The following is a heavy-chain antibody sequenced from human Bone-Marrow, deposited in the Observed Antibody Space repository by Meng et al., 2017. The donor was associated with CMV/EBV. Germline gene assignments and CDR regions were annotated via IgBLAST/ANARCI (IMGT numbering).Heavy chain of an antibody. CDR2: IRSKAYGGTT. D-gene: IGHD3-3*01. CDR3: ARDWRSYYDFWSGYYGMDV. J-gene: IGHJ6*02. CDR1: GFTFSSYW. V-gene: IGHV3-71*01. Sequence: GESLKISCAASGFTFSSYWMSWVRQAPGKGLEWVGFIRSKAYGGTTEYAASVKGRFTISRDDSKSIAYLQMNSLRAEDTAVYYCARDWRSYYDFWSGYYGMDVWGQGTAVTVSS.